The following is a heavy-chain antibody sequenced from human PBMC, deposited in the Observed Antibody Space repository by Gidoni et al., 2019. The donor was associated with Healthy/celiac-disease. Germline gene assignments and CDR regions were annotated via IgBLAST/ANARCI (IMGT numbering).Heavy chain of an antibody. V-gene: IGHV3-30*04. Sequence: QVQLVESGGGVVQPGRSLRLSCSASGFPFSSYAMHWFRQAPGKGLEWVAVISNDGRNKYYAASVKGRFTISRDNSKNTLYLQMNSLRAEDTAVYYYARDLLQFLSRSKTYYYYGMDVWGQGTTVTVSS. CDR2: ISNDGRNK. CDR3: ARDLLQFLSRSKTYYYYGMDV. D-gene: IGHD1-26*01. CDR1: GFPFSSYA. J-gene: IGHJ6*02.